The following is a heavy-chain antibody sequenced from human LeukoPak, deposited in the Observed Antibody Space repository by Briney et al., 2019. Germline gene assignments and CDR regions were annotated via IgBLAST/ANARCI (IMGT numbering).Heavy chain of an antibody. CDR2: MNPNSGNT. Sequence: ASVTVSCKASGYTFTSFDINWVRQAPGQGLEWMGWMNPNSGNTGYAQKFQGRVTMTRNTSISTAYMELSSLRSEDTAVYFCAREVLVGAASIDYWGQGTPVTVSS. D-gene: IGHD1-26*01. J-gene: IGHJ4*02. V-gene: IGHV1-8*01. CDR1: GYTFTSFD. CDR3: AREVLVGAASIDY.